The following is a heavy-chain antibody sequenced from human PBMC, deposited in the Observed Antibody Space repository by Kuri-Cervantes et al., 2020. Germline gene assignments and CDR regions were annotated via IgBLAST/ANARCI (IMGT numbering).Heavy chain of an antibody. Sequence: GGSLRLSCAASGFTFSSYGIHWVRQAPGKGLEWVAVIWYDGSNKYYTDSVKGRFTISRDNSKKTLYLQMNWLRAEDTAVYYCARDGSVAGTSDYYYGMDVWGQGTTVTVSS. J-gene: IGHJ6*02. V-gene: IGHV3-33*08. D-gene: IGHD6-19*01. CDR2: IWYDGSNK. CDR3: ARDGSVAGTSDYYYGMDV. CDR1: GFTFSSYG.